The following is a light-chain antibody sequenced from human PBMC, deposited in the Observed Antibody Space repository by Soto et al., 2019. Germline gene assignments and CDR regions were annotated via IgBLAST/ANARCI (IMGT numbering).Light chain of an antibody. CDR3: QQYDGSPIT. Sequence: EIVLTQSPGTLSLSTGERATLSCRASQTVSRSYLAWYQQKPGQAPRLLISGISTRATGIPDRFSGGGSGTDFTLTISRLEPEDFAVYYCQQYDGSPITLGQGTRLEIK. CDR2: GIS. V-gene: IGKV3-20*01. J-gene: IGKJ5*01. CDR1: QTVSRSY.